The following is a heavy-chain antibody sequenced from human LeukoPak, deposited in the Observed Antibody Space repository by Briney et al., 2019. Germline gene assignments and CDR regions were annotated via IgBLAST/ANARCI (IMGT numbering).Heavy chain of an antibody. CDR3: ASGSYYYDSSGLDY. CDR1: GYTFSSHY. Sequence: ASVKVSCKASGYTFSSHYMNWVRQAPGQGHEWMGIINPSRGSTGYAQKFQGRVTMTRDTSTNTVYMELSSLRSEDAAVYYCASGSYYYDSSGLDYWGQGTLVTVSS. J-gene: IGHJ4*02. CDR2: INPSRGST. D-gene: IGHD3-22*01. V-gene: IGHV1-46*01.